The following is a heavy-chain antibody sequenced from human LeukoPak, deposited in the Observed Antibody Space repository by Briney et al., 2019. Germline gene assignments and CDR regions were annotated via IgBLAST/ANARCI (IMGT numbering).Heavy chain of an antibody. V-gene: IGHV3-33*01. CDR1: GFTFSSYG. CDR3: ARGRSGIVVVPAAPLPFFDY. J-gene: IGHJ4*02. D-gene: IGHD2-2*01. Sequence: GALRLSCAASGFTFSSYGMHWVRQAPGKGLEWVAVIWYDGSNKYYADSVKGRFTISRDNSKNTLYLQVNSLRAEDTAVYYCARGRSGIVVVPAAPLPFFDYWGQGTLVTVSS. CDR2: IWYDGSNK.